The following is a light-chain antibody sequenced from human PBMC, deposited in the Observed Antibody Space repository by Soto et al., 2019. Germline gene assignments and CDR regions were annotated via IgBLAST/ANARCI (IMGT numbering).Light chain of an antibody. V-gene: IGLV1-44*01. CDR1: TSNIGRST. J-gene: IGLJ1*01. Sequence: QSVLTQPPSASGTPGQSVSISCSGKTSNIGRSTVTWYQQFPGAAPKLLIYGNTQRPLGVPVRFSGSKSDTSASLAISGLQSEDEADYYCATWNDGVFVFGIGTKVTVL. CDR3: ATWNDGVFV. CDR2: GNT.